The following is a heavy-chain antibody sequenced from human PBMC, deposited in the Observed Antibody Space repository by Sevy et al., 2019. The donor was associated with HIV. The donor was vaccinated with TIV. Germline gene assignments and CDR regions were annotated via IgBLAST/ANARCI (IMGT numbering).Heavy chain of an antibody. V-gene: IGHV3-21*01. CDR2: ISSSSRYI. D-gene: IGHD6-6*01. J-gene: IGHJ6*02. Sequence: GGSLRLSCAASGFVFSSYTMNWVRQSPGKGLEWVSSISSSSRYIFYADSVKGRFTISRDNARNSLYLQMNSLRAEDTAVYYCARDLYSSSTAYYYGMDVWGQGTTVTVSS. CDR3: ARDLYSSSTAYYYGMDV. CDR1: GFVFSSYT.